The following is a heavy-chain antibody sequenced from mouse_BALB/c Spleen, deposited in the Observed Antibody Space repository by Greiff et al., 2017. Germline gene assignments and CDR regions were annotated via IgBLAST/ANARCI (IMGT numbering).Heavy chain of an antibody. CDR3: TRDGNEGAFAY. Sequence: EVKVVESGGGLVKPGGSLKLSCAASGFTFSSYTMSWVRQTPEKRLEWVATISSGGSYTYYPDSVKGRFTISRDNAKNTLYLQMSSLKSEDTAMYYCTRDGNEGAFAYWGQGTLVTVSA. J-gene: IGHJ3*01. V-gene: IGHV5-6-4*01. CDR2: ISSGGSYT. CDR1: GFTFSSYT. D-gene: IGHD2-1*01.